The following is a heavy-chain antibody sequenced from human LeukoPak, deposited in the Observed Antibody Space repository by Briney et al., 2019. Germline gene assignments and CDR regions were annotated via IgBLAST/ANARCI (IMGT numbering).Heavy chain of an antibody. V-gene: IGHV1-3*01. Sequence: ASVKVSCKASGYTFTSYAMHWVRQAPGQRLEWMGWINAGNGNTKYSQKFQGRVTITRDTSASTAYMELSSLRSEDTAVYYCARADSSGYGYGMDVWGQGTTVTVSS. J-gene: IGHJ6*02. CDR1: GYTFTSYA. CDR3: ARADSSGYGYGMDV. CDR2: INAGNGNT. D-gene: IGHD3-22*01.